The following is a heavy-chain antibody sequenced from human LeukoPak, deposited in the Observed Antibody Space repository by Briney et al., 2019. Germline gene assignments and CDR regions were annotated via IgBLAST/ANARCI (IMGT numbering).Heavy chain of an antibody. CDR3: AILRGTVTSAPDYFDY. CDR1: GYTFTSYG. Sequence: ASVKVSCKASGYTFTSYGISWVRQAPGQGLEWMGWISAYNGNTNYAQKLQGRVTMTTDTSTSTAYMELRSLRSDDTAVYYCAILRGTVTSAPDYFDYWGQGTLVTVSS. D-gene: IGHD4-17*01. J-gene: IGHJ4*02. V-gene: IGHV1-18*01. CDR2: ISAYNGNT.